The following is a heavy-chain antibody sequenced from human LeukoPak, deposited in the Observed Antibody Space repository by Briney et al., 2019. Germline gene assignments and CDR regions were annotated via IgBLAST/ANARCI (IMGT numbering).Heavy chain of an antibody. J-gene: IGHJ5*02. V-gene: IGHV3-74*01. CDR3: ARDSSPWYYYDRSGSNGFDP. Sequence: GGSLRLSCAGSGFSLNNYWMHWVRQTPGRGLVWVSRIDSDGSVTNYADSVEGRFTISRDNSKNTLFLQMNSLRAEDTAVYYCARDSSPWYYYDRSGSNGFDPWGQGTLVTVSS. CDR1: GFSLNNYW. D-gene: IGHD3-22*01. CDR2: IDSDGSVT.